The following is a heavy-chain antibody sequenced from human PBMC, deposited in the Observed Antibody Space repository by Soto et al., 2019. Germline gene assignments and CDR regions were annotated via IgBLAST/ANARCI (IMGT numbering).Heavy chain of an antibody. D-gene: IGHD6-19*01. V-gene: IGHV1-3*05. CDR2: INAGNGNT. CDR1: GYTFTSYA. CDR3: ARATQWLRGGQPWFDP. J-gene: IGHJ5*02. Sequence: QVQLVQSGAEEKKPGASVKVSCKASGYTFTSYAMHWVRQAPGQRLEWMGWINAGNGNTKYSQKFQGRVTITRDTXAXTAYMELSSLRSEDTAVEYCARATQWLRGGQPWFDPWGQGTLVTVAS.